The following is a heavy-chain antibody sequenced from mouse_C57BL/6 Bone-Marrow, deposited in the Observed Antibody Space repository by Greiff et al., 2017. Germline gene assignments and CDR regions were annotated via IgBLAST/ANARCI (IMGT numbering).Heavy chain of an antibody. J-gene: IGHJ4*01. Sequence: DVMLVESGGGLVQPGGSLKLSCAASGFTFSDYYMYWVRQTPEKRLEWVAYISNGGGSTYYPDTVKGRFTISSNNARNTLYLQMSRLKSEDTAMYYCARHHYGNAMDYWGQGTSVTVSS. CDR1: GFTFSDYY. CDR3: ARHHYGNAMDY. CDR2: ISNGGGST. V-gene: IGHV5-12*01. D-gene: IGHD1-1*01.